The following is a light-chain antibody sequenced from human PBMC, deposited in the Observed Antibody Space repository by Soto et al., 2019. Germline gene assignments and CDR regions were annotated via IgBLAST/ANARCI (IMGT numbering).Light chain of an antibody. J-gene: IGLJ2*01. CDR2: VNS. CDR3: QSYDSVSGPVV. Sequence: QSVLTQPPSVSGAPGQRVTISCTGSSSNIGAGYDVNWYQQLPGTTPKLLIYVNSNRPSGVPDRFSGSKSGTSASLAITGLQAEDEGDYYCQSYDSVSGPVVFGGGTKLTVL. CDR1: SSNIGAGYD. V-gene: IGLV1-40*01.